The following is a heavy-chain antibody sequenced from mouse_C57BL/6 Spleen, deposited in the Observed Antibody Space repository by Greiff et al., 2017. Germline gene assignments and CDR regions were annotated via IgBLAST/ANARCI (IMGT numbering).Heavy chain of an antibody. V-gene: IGHV1-61*01. J-gene: IGHJ3*01. D-gene: IGHD3-1*01. Sequence: QVQLQQPGAELVRPGSSVKLSCKASGYTFTSYWMDWVKQRPGQGLEWIGNIYPSDSETHYNQKFKDKATLTVDKSSSTAYMQLSSLTSEDSAVDYCARRPARAPWFAVWGKGTLVTVSA. CDR2: IYPSDSET. CDR3: ARRPARAPWFAV. CDR1: GYTFTSYW.